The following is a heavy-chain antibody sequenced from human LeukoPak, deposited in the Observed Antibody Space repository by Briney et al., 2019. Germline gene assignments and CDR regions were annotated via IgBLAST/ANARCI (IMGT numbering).Heavy chain of an antibody. Sequence: SVKVSCKASGGTFSSYAISWVRQAPGQGLEWMGGIIPIFGTANYAQKFQGRVTITADKSTSTAYMELSSLRSEDTAVYYSATLGFYGDYGRELDYWGQGTLVTVSS. D-gene: IGHD4-17*01. V-gene: IGHV1-69*06. CDR3: ATLGFYGDYGRELDY. CDR2: IIPIFGTA. CDR1: GGTFSSYA. J-gene: IGHJ4*02.